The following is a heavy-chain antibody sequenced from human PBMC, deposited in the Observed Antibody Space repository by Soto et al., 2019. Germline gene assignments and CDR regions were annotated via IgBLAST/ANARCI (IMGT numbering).Heavy chain of an antibody. V-gene: IGHV3-7*01. Sequence: GGSLRLSCAASGFTFSSYWMSWVRQAPGKGLEWVANIKQDGSEKYYVDSVKGRFTISRDNAKNSLYLQMNSLRAEDTAVYYCARDRQRIAARPYYFDYWGQGTLVTVS. CDR3: ARDRQRIAARPYYFDY. CDR1: GFTFSSYW. J-gene: IGHJ4*02. D-gene: IGHD6-6*01. CDR2: IKQDGSEK.